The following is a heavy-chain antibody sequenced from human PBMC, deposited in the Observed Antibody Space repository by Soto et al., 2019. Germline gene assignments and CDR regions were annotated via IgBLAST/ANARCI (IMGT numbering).Heavy chain of an antibody. V-gene: IGHV1-18*01. D-gene: IGHD3-22*01. Sequence: ASVKVSCKASGYTFTSYGISWVRQAPGQGLEWMGWISAYNGNTNYAQKLQGRVTMTTDTYTSTAYRELRSQRTDETAVYSCTRPYAYYCDSSVYGAFDIWGQGTMVTVS. J-gene: IGHJ3*02. CDR2: ISAYNGNT. CDR3: TRPYAYYCDSSVYGAFDI. CDR1: GYTFTSYG.